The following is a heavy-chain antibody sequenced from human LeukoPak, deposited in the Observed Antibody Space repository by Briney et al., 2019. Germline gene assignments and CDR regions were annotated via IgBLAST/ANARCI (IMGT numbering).Heavy chain of an antibody. D-gene: IGHD2-15*01. CDR1: GYTFTGYY. J-gene: IGHJ4*02. V-gene: IGHV1-2*02. Sequence: ASVKVSCTASGYTFTGYYMHWVRQAPGQGLEWMGGINPSSGGTNYAQKFQGRVTMTRDTSISTAYMELSRLRSDDTAVYYCARERTLTSCYDYWGQGTLVTVSS. CDR2: INPSSGGT. CDR3: ARERTLTSCYDY.